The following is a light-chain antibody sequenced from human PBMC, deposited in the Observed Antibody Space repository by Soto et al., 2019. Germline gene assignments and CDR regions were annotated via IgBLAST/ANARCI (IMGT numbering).Light chain of an antibody. J-gene: IGLJ1*01. CDR1: SSDVGGYNY. CDR2: DVS. V-gene: IGLV2-14*01. Sequence: QSVLTQPASVSGSAGQSITISCTGTSSDVGGYNYVSWYQQHPGKAPKLMIYDVSNRPSGVSNRFSGSKSGNTASLTISGLQAEDEADYYCSSYTSSSTPRYVFGTGTKLTVL. CDR3: SSYTSSSTPRYV.